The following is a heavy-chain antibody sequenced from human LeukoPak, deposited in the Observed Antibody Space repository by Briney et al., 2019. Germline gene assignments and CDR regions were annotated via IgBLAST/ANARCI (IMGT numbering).Heavy chain of an antibody. V-gene: IGHV3-7*01. J-gene: IGHJ6*03. CDR3: ARVGNQGISHYMDV. Sequence: PGGSLRLSCEASGFTVGTYWMSWVRQAPGKGLEWVANIKQDGSEKYYLDSVKGRFTVSRDNAKNSLYLQMNNLRAEDTAVYYYARVGNQGISHYMDVWGEGTTVTVSS. CDR1: GFTVGTYW. D-gene: IGHD3-3*02. CDR2: IKQDGSEK.